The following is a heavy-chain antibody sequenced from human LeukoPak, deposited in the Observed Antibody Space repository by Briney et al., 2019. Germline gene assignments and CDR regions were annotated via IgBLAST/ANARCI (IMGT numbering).Heavy chain of an antibody. CDR2: INTNTGNP. CDR3: ARDLVGSYSWFDP. CDR1: GYTFTSSA. Sequence: ASVKVFCKASGYTFTSSAMNWVRQAPGQGLGWMRWINTNTGNPTYAQGFTGRFVFSLDTSVSTAYLQISSLKAEDTAVYYCARDLVGSYSWFDPWGQGTLVTVSS. V-gene: IGHV7-4-1*02. D-gene: IGHD1-26*01. J-gene: IGHJ5*02.